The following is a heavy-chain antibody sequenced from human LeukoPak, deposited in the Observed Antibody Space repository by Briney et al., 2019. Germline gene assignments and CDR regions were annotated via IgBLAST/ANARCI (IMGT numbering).Heavy chain of an antibody. D-gene: IGHD3-22*01. V-gene: IGHV3-7*03. CDR1: GFTFSTYW. Sequence: TGGSLRLSCVASGFTFSTYWMSWVRQAPGKGLEWVANIKQDGSEKYYVDSVTGRFTISRDNSKNTLYLQMNSLRAEDTAVYYCAKDRYYDNSGDHYESEYWGQGTLVTVSS. CDR2: IKQDGSEK. J-gene: IGHJ4*02. CDR3: AKDRYYDNSGDHYESEY.